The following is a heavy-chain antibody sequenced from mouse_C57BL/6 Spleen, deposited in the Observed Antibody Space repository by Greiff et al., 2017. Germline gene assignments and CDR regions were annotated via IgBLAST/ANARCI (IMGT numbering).Heavy chain of an antibody. CDR2: IYPGDGDT. J-gene: IGHJ4*01. CDR1: GYAFSSSC. CDR3: ARSYYGSIYAMDY. V-gene: IGHV1-82*01. Sequence: QVQLQQSGPELVKPGASVKISCTASGYAFSSSCMNWVKQRPGQGLEWIGRIYPGDGDTNYNGKFKGKATVTSDTSSSTAYMQLSRLTSEDSAVYFCARSYYGSIYAMDYWGQGTSVTVSS. D-gene: IGHD1-1*01.